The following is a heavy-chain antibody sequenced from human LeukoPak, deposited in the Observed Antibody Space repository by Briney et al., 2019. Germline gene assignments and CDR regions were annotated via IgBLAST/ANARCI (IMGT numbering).Heavy chain of an antibody. CDR3: ARELVVIASFDY. D-gene: IGHD3-22*01. Sequence: PSETLSLICTVSGGSISSGGYYWSWIRQHPGKGLEWIGYIYYSGSTYYNPSLKSRVTISVDTSKNQFSLKLSSVTAADTAVYYCARELVVIASFDYWGQGTLVTVSS. CDR1: GGSISSGGYY. V-gene: IGHV4-31*03. J-gene: IGHJ4*02. CDR2: IYYSGST.